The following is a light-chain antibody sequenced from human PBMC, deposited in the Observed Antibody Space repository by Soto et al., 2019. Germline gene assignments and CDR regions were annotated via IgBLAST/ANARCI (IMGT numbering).Light chain of an antibody. Sequence: QSALTQPASVSGSPGQSITLSCTGTSSDFGGYNYVSWYQQHPGKAPKLRLYEVTNRPSGGSNRFSGSKSGNTASLTISGLQAEDESDYYCSSYRSSSTRYVFGTGTQLTVL. V-gene: IGLV2-14*01. CDR3: SSYRSSSTRYV. CDR2: EVT. CDR1: SSDFGGYNY. J-gene: IGLJ1*01.